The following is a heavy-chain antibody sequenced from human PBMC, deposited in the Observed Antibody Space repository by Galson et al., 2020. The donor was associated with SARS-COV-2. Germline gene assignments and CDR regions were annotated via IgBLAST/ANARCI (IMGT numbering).Heavy chain of an antibody. CDR3: AKDQGGDWNENWFDP. V-gene: IGHV3-33*06. Sequence: GGSLRLSCAASGFNFSSYGMHWVRQAPGKGLEWVAVIWYDGSNKYYADSVKGRFTISRDNSKKTLYLQMNSLRAEDTAVYYCAKDQGGDWNENWFDPWGQGTLVTVSS. CDR2: IWYDGSNK. D-gene: IGHD1-1*01. CDR1: GFNFSSYG. J-gene: IGHJ5*02.